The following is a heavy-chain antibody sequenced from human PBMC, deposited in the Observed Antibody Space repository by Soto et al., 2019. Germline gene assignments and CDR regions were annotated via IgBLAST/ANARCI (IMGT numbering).Heavy chain of an antibody. CDR2: IYWDDDK. Sequence: SGPTLVNPTQTLTLTCTFSGFSLSTSGVGVGWIRQPPGKALEWLALIYWDDDKRYSPSLKSRLTITKDTSKNQVVLTMTNMDPVDTATYFCAHMGYSSSWYTDNWFDPWGQGTLVTVSS. CDR1: GFSLSTSGVG. D-gene: IGHD6-13*01. J-gene: IGHJ5*02. V-gene: IGHV2-5*02. CDR3: AHMGYSSSWYTDNWFDP.